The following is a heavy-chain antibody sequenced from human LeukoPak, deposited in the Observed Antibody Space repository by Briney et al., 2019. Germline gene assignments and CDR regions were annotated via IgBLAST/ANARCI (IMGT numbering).Heavy chain of an antibody. J-gene: IGHJ6*02. CDR3: ASPWDSSGYHYYGMDV. Sequence: RASVKVSCKASGGTFSSYAISWVRQAPGQGLEWMGRIMPILGIANYAQKFQGRVTITADKSTSTAYMELSSLRSEDTAVYYCASPWDSSGYHYYGMDVWGQGTTVTVSS. V-gene: IGHV1-69*04. D-gene: IGHD3-22*01. CDR2: IMPILGIA. CDR1: GGTFSSYA.